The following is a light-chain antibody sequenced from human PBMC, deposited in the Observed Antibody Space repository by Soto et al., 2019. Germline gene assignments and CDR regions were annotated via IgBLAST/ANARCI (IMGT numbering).Light chain of an antibody. V-gene: IGKV3-20*01. Sequence: EMVMTLSPATLSVSPGERATLACRASQSVGINLAWHQQKPGQAPRLLIYGAFSRATGIPDRFSGSGSGTDFTLAISRLEPEDFAVYYSQQYGSSPITFGQGTRQAN. CDR2: GAF. CDR3: QQYGSSPIT. J-gene: IGKJ5*01. CDR1: QSVGIN.